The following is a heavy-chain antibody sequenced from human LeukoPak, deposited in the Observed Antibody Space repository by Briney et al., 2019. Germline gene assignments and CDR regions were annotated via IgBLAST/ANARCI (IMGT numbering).Heavy chain of an antibody. CDR1: GGSISSGGYY. V-gene: IGHV4-31*03. Sequence: PSQTLSLTCTVSGGSISSGGYYWSWIRQHPGKGLEWIGYIYYSGSTYYNPSLKSRVTISVDTSKNQFSLKLSSVTAADTAVYYCARDVGFPGWFDPWGQGTLVTVSS. J-gene: IGHJ5*02. CDR3: ARDVGFPGWFDP. CDR2: IYYSGST.